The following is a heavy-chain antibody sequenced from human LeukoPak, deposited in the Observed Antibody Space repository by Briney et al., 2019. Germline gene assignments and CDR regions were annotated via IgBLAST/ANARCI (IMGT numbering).Heavy chain of an antibody. D-gene: IGHD6-19*01. CDR3: ARFRAVSGNCDY. V-gene: IGHV3-7*05. CDR1: GDTFSGAL. J-gene: IGHJ4*02. Sequence: PGGSLRLSPAAPGDTFSGALLNSVPQAPGRGLEWVANIKEDGGQKYYVDSVKGRFTICRDNAKNSLYLQMNSLRAEDTAVYYCARFRAVSGNCDYWGQGTLVTVSS. CDR2: IKEDGGQK.